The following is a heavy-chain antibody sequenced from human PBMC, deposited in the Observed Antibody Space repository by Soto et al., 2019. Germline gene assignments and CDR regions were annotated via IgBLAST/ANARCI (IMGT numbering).Heavy chain of an antibody. CDR2: IKSKTDGGTT. Sequence: PGGSLRLSCAASGFTFSNAWMSWVRQAPGKGLEWVGRIKSKTDGGTTDYAAPVKGRFTISRDDSKNTLYLQMNSLKTEDTAVYYCTTVVLYSSSWSRYYFDYWGQGTLVTVSS. J-gene: IGHJ4*02. CDR1: GFTFSNAW. V-gene: IGHV3-15*01. D-gene: IGHD6-13*01. CDR3: TTVVLYSSSWSRYYFDY.